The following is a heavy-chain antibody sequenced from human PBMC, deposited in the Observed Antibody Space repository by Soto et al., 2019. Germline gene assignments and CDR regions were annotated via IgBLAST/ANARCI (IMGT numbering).Heavy chain of an antibody. Sequence: GGSLRLSCAASGFTISSYAMSWVRQAPGKGLEWVSAISGSGGSTYYADSVKGRFTISRDNSKNTLYLQMNSLRAEDTAVYYCAKDSSSKVRGVIGYFDYWGQGTLVTVS. CDR1: GFTISSYA. J-gene: IGHJ4*02. CDR3: AKDSSSKVRGVIGYFDY. D-gene: IGHD3-10*01. CDR2: ISGSGGST. V-gene: IGHV3-23*01.